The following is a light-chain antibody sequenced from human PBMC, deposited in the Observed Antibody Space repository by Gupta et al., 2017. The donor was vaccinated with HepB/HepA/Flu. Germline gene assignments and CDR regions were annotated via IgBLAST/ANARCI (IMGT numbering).Light chain of an antibody. Sequence: DIQMTQSPSTLSASVGDRVTITCRASQGISSWLAWYQQKPGKAPKLLISKASTVESGVPSRFSGSGSGTEFTLTISSRQPDDFATYYFQHELSYSETFGQGTKVEIK. V-gene: IGKV1-5*03. CDR2: KAS. J-gene: IGKJ1*01. CDR1: QGISSW. CDR3: QHELSYSET.